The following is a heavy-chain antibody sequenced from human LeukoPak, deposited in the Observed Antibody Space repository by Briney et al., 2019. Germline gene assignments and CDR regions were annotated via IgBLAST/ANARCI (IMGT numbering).Heavy chain of an antibody. D-gene: IGHD3-10*01. Sequence: SETLSLTCTVSGGSVSSGSYYWSWIRQPPGKGLEWIGYIYYSGSTNYNPSLKSRVTISVDTSKNQFSLKLSSVTAADTAVYYCARHYGSGSYLGFDYWGQGTLVTVSS. J-gene: IGHJ4*02. CDR3: ARHYGSGSYLGFDY. CDR2: IYYSGST. V-gene: IGHV4-61*01. CDR1: GGSVSSGSYY.